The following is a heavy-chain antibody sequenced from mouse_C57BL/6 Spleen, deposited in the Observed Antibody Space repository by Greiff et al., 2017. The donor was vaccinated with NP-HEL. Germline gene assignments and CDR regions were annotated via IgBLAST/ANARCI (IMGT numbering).Heavy chain of an antibody. V-gene: IGHV1-15*01. CDR2: IDPETGGT. Sequence: QVQLQQSGAELVRPGASVTLSCKASGYTFTDYEMHWVKQTPVHGLEWIGAIDPETGGTAYNQKFKGKDILTADKSSSTAYMELRSLTSEDSAVYYCTRGGNYGGFAYWGQGTLVTVSA. CDR3: TRGGNYGGFAY. D-gene: IGHD2-1*01. CDR1: GYTFTDYE. J-gene: IGHJ3*01.